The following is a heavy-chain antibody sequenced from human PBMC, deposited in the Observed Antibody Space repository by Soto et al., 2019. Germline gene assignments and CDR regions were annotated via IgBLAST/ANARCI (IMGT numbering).Heavy chain of an antibody. J-gene: IGHJ3*02. CDR3: ARDVSPGSSGWYLYAFDI. Sequence: QLVESGGGLVQPGGSLRLSCTASEFTFSDYWMTWVRQAPGKGLEWVANIKRDGSQRAYLDSVRGRFTVSRDNAKNSLYLQMNRLRVEDTALYSCARDVSPGSSGWYLYAFDIWGQGTMVTVSS. V-gene: IGHV3-7*05. CDR2: IKRDGSQR. CDR1: EFTFSDYW. D-gene: IGHD6-13*01.